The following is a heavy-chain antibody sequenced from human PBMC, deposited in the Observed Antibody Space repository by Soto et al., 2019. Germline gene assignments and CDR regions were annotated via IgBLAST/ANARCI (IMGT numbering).Heavy chain of an antibody. CDR2: ISGYNHNT. CDR3: AREYGMDV. CDR1: GYSFNTYA. V-gene: IGHV1-18*01. J-gene: IGHJ6*02. Sequence: QVQLVQSGAEVKKPGASVKVSCKASGYSFNTYAISWVRQAPGQGLEWMGWISGYNHNTNYAGKFQGRVNVTADRSTSTAYMELRSLTSNDTAVYYCAREYGMDVWGQGTPVTVS.